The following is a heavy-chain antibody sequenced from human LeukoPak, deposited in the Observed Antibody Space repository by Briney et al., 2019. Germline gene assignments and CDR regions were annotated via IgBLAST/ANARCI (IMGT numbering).Heavy chain of an antibody. CDR1: GYTFTGYY. Sequence: ASVTVSCKASGYTFTGYYMHWVRQAPGQGLEWMGWIDPNSGGTNYAQKFQGRVTMTRDTSISTAYMELSRLRSDETAVYYCARGWEADYGDPYYFDYWGQGTLVTVSS. D-gene: IGHD4-17*01. CDR3: ARGWEADYGDPYYFDY. V-gene: IGHV1-2*02. CDR2: IDPNSGGT. J-gene: IGHJ4*02.